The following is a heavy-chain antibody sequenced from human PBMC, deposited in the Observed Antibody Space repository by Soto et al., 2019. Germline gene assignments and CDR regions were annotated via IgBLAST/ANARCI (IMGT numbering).Heavy chain of an antibody. J-gene: IGHJ4*02. CDR3: ARGGSTGSYSSFDS. D-gene: IGHD1-26*01. CDR2: IYPGDSHT. V-gene: IGHV5-51*01. Sequence: PGESLKISCEGSGYSFTKYWIGWVRQLPGKGLEWMGIIYPGDSHTTYSPSFQGQVTISADKSISTAYLQWSSLKASDTAMYYCARGGSTGSYSSFDSWGQGTMVTVYS. CDR1: GYSFTKYW.